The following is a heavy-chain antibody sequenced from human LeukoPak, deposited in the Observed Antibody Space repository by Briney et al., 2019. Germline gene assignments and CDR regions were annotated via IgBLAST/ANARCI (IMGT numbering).Heavy chain of an antibody. J-gene: IGHJ5*01. CDR3: ARLLHDWFDS. V-gene: IGHV4-59*08. Sequence: SETLSLTCTVSGDSINSYYWSWIRQPPGKGLEWLGYIYYRGSANYNPSLKSRVTISIDAPKNQFSLKLTSVAAADTAVYYCARLLHDWFDSWGQGTLATVSS. D-gene: IGHD4-11*01. CDR2: IYYRGSA. CDR1: GDSINSYY.